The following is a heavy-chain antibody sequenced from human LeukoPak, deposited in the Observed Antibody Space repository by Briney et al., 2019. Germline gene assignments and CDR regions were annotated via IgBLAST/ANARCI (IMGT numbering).Heavy chain of an antibody. Sequence: GGSLRLSCAASGFSFNNYAMSWVRQAPGKGLEWVSVISSSGGSTYYADSVKGRFTISRDNSKNTLYLQMNSLRAEDTAVYHCAKGRYSGYAYFDYWGQGTLVTVSS. CDR2: ISSSGGST. V-gene: IGHV3-23*01. D-gene: IGHD5-12*01. CDR1: GFSFNNYA. J-gene: IGHJ4*02. CDR3: AKGRYSGYAYFDY.